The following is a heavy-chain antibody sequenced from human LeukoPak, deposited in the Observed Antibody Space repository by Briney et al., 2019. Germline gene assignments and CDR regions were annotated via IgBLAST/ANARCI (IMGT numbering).Heavy chain of an antibody. V-gene: IGHV4-59*12. CDR3: AIGMTTTDFDY. D-gene: IGHD1-26*01. CDR1: GGSIGIYC. Sequence: PSETLSLTCTVSGGSIGIYCASWIRQPPGKGLEWIGCIYSSGSTNYNPSLKSRVTVSVDMSKNQFSLKLNSVTAADTAVYYCAIGMTTTDFDYWGQGTLVTVSS. CDR2: IYSSGST. J-gene: IGHJ4*02.